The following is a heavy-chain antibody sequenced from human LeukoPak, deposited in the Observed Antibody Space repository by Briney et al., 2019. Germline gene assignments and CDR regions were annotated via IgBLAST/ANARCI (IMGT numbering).Heavy chain of an antibody. D-gene: IGHD4-23*01. Sequence: GGSLRLSCAASGFTFSSYWMSWVRQAPRKGLEWVANIKQDGSEKYYVDSVKGRFTISRDNAKNSLYLQMNSLRAEDTAVYYCARDHGNGGNLAFDCWGQGTLVTVSS. CDR1: GFTFSSYW. CDR2: IKQDGSEK. J-gene: IGHJ4*02. CDR3: ARDHGNGGNLAFDC. V-gene: IGHV3-7*01.